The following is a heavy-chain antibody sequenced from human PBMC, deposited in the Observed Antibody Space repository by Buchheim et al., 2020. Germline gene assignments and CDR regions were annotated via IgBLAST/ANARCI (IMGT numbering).Heavy chain of an antibody. Sequence: EVQLVESGGGLVQPGGSLRLSCAASGFTFSSYSMNWVRQAPGKGLEWVSYISSSSTIYYADSVKGRFTISRDNAKNSLYLQMNSLRAEDTAVYYCARVGVPAAIKSWFDPWGQGTL. CDR3: ARVGVPAAIKSWFDP. CDR1: GFTFSSYS. CDR2: ISSSSTI. D-gene: IGHD2-2*01. J-gene: IGHJ5*02. V-gene: IGHV3-48*01.